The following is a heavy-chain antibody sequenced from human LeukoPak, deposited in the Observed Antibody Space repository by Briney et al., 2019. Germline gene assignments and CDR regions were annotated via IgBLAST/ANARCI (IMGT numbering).Heavy chain of an antibody. V-gene: IGHV4-34*01. J-gene: IGHJ4*02. CDR2: INHSGST. D-gene: IGHD2-21*02. CDR1: GGSFSGYY. CDR3: ARDHDLAYCGGDCYPLDY. Sequence: SETLSLTCAVYGGSFSGYYWSWIRQPPGKGLEWIGEINHSGSTNYNPSLKSRVTISVDTSKNQFSLKLSSVTAADTAVYYCARDHDLAYCGGDCYPLDYWGQGTLVTVSS.